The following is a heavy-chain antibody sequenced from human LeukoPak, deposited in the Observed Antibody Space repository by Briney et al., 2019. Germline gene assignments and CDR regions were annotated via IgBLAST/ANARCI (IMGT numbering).Heavy chain of an antibody. V-gene: IGHV3-23*01. CDR3: ARKIGIGSIQGYMDV. CDR1: GFTFSTFG. Sequence: GGSLRLSCAASGFTFSTFGMSWVRQAPGKGLEWVSAISGNGGITYYADSVKGRFTMSRDNSKNTLYLQMNSLRAEDTAVYYCARKIGIGSIQGYMDVWDKGTTVTVSS. D-gene: IGHD1-26*01. J-gene: IGHJ6*03. CDR2: ISGNGGIT.